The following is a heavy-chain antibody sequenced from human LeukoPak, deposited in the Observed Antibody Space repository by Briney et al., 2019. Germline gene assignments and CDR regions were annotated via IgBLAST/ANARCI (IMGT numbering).Heavy chain of an antibody. CDR1: GFTFSSYA. J-gene: IGHJ4*02. CDR3: ARDSAAYSSSYFAY. CDR2: IGGDGGST. V-gene: IGHV3-23*01. D-gene: IGHD6-13*01. Sequence: GGSLRLSCAASGFTFSSYAMSWVRQAPGKGLEWVSAIGGDGGSTFYADSVKGRFAISRDNSKNTLYLHMNSLRAEDTAIYYCARDSAAYSSSYFAYWGQGTLVTVSS.